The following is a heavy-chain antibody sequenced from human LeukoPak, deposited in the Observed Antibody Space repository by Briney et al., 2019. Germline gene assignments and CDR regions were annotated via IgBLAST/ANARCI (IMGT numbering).Heavy chain of an antibody. J-gene: IGHJ6*03. Sequence: GASVKVSCKASGYSFTGHYMHWVRQAPGQGLEWMGWINPKSGGTNYAQKFQGRVTMTRDTSISTAYMDMSRLRSDDTAVYYCALSNYYDSSGYPFWYYYYMDVWGKGTTVTISS. CDR2: INPKSGGT. V-gene: IGHV1-2*02. CDR3: ALSNYYDSSGYPFWYYYYMDV. CDR1: GYSFTGHY. D-gene: IGHD3-22*01.